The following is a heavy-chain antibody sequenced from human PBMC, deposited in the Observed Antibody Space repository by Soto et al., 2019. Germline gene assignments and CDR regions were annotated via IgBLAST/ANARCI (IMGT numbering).Heavy chain of an antibody. CDR3: ARLRGLGWFGEQSSFDS. V-gene: IGHV5-51*03. CDR2: IFPGDSDT. J-gene: IGHJ4*02. Sequence: EVQLVQSGAEVKKPGDSVKISCKGSGYTFTSYWIGWVRQMPEKGLEWMGIIFPGDSDTRYSPSFQGRVSISDDKSISTGPPQVDDLKASDTAIYYCARLRGLGWFGEQSSFDSWGQGTLVTVSS. CDR1: GYTFTSYW. D-gene: IGHD3-10*01.